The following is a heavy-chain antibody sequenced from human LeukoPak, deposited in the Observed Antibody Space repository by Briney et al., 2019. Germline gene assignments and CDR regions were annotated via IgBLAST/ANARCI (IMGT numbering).Heavy chain of an antibody. CDR1: GFTFSSYW. V-gene: IGHV3-21*01. J-gene: IGHJ4*02. D-gene: IGHD3-10*01. CDR2: ISSSSSYI. Sequence: GGSLRLSCAASGFTFSSYWMSWVRQAPGKGLEWVSSISSSSSYIYYADSVKGRFTISRDNAKNSLYLQMNSLRAEDTAVYYCAREPPGTIYDYWGQGTLVTVSS. CDR3: AREPPGTIYDY.